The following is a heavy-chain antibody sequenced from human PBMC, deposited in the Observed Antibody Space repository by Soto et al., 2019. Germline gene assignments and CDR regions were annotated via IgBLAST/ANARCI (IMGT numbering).Heavy chain of an antibody. V-gene: IGHV1-18*01. Sequence: QVQLVQSGAEVKKPGASVKVSCKASGYTFTSYGISWVRQAPGQGLEWMGWISADNGNTNYAQKLQGRVTMTTATTASTADRALSSLRSDDTAVDYCARDGQLGYGDFGGGWFDPWGQGTLVTVSS. CDR1: GYTFTSYG. CDR2: ISADNGNT. J-gene: IGHJ5*02. CDR3: ARDGQLGYGDFGGGWFDP. D-gene: IGHD4-17*01.